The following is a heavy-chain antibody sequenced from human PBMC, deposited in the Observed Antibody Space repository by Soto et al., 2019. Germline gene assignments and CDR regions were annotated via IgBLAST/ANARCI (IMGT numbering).Heavy chain of an antibody. J-gene: IGHJ4*02. Sequence: TGGSLRLSCAASGFTFSSYGMHWVRQAPGKGLEWVAVISYDGSNKYYADSVKGRFTISRDNSRNTLYLQMNSLRAEDTAVYYCAKDRHSGGAFGYWGQGTLVTVSS. V-gene: IGHV3-30*18. D-gene: IGHD1-26*01. CDR1: GFTFSSYG. CDR2: ISYDGSNK. CDR3: AKDRHSGGAFGY.